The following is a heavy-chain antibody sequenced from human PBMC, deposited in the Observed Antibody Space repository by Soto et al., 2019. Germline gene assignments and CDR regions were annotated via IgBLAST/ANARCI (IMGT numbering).Heavy chain of an antibody. J-gene: IGHJ4*02. CDR3: ARELTSSWYHSPFYFDY. CDR1: GGFVSSGSYY. D-gene: IGHD6-13*01. Sequence: SETLSLTCAVYGGFVSSGSYYWSWIRQPPGKGLEWIGYIYYSGSTYYNPSLKSRVTISVDTSKNQFSLKLSSVTAADTAVYYCARELTSSWYHSPFYFDYWGQGTLVTVSS. V-gene: IGHV4-30-4*01. CDR2: IYYSGST.